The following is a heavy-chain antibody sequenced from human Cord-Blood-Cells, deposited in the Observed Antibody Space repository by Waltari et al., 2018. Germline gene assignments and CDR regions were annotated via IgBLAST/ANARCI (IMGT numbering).Heavy chain of an antibody. D-gene: IGHD3-22*01. V-gene: IGHV4-34*01. CDR2: IKHSGST. Sequence: QVQLQQWGAGLLKPSETLSLTCAVYGGSFSGYYWSWIRQPPGKGLEWIGEIKHSGSTNYNPSLKSRVTISVDTSKNQFSLKLSSVTAADTTVYYCARERPLIGYDSSGYYYIHDYWGQGTLVTVSS. CDR1: GGSFSGYY. CDR3: ARERPLIGYDSSGYYYIHDY. J-gene: IGHJ4*02.